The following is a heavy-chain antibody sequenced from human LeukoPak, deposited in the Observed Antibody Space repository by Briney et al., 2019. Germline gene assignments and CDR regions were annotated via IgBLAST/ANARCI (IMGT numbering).Heavy chain of an antibody. J-gene: IGHJ3*02. CDR2: IYGIVGRI. V-gene: IGHV3-23*01. CDR1: GFTLTSYA. D-gene: IGHD6-6*01. CDR3: AKGGYCSSWAYAFDI. Sequence: RGSPRHSSAASGFTLTSYATSSVPQTPRKRLWWVSTIYGIVGRINSADSVKGRFTISTDNTKNTLYIQINTLRAQNTAVYYSAKGGYCSSWAYAFDIWGQGAMGTVSS.